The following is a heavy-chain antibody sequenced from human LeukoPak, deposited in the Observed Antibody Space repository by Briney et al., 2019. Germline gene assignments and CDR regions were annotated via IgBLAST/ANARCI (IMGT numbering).Heavy chain of an antibody. CDR1: GYTFTSYG. D-gene: IGHD3-10*01. CDR2: ISAYNGNT. Sequence: ASVKVSCKASGYTFTSYGISWVRQAPGQGLEWMGWISAYNGNTNYAQKLQGRVTMTTDTSTSTAYMELRSLRSDDTAVYYCARLGYGSGTTYAEDYYYYYRDVWGKGTTVTVSS. CDR3: ARLGYGSGTTYAEDYYYYYRDV. V-gene: IGHV1-18*01. J-gene: IGHJ6*03.